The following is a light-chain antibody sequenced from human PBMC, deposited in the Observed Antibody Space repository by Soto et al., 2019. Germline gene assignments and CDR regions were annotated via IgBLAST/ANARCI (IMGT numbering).Light chain of an antibody. CDR3: ATWDDSLDGLYV. V-gene: IGLV1-44*01. J-gene: IGLJ1*01. CDR2: SDN. CDR1: SSNIGSNS. Sequence: QPALTQPPSASGTPGQRVTISCSGSSSNIGSNSVNWYQQVPGTAPKLLIYSDNQRPSGVPVRFSGSKSGTSASLAISGLQSDDEADYYCATWDDSLDGLYVFGTGTKLTVL.